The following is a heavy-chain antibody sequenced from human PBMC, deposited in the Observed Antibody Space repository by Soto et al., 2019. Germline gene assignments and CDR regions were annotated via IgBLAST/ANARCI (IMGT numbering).Heavy chain of an antibody. V-gene: IGHV4-4*07. J-gene: IGHJ4*02. CDR2: IYSTGRS. Sequence: PSETLSLTCAVSGDSITNYYWSWIRQPAGKGLEWIGHIYSTGRSDYGASLKSRVTMSVDTSKNQFSLKLTSLTAADTAVYYCARDRQDYYGRSGYYYDYWGQGTLVTVSS. D-gene: IGHD3-22*01. CDR1: GDSITNYY. CDR3: ARDRQDYYGRSGYYYDY.